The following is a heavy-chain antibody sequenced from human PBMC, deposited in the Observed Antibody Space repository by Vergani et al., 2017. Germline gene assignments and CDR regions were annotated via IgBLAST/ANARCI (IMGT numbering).Heavy chain of an antibody. CDR1: GGPFKNSA. CDR2: IITFFGTT. CDR3: ATTTYYYDSSGYYLDY. D-gene: IGHD3-22*01. V-gene: IGHV1-69*13. Sequence: QVQLVQSGAEVKKPGSSVKVSCKASGGPFKNSAFSWVRQVPGQGLEWMGRIITFFGTTDYAQKFQGRFTIIADEFTKTVDMQLSNLRSEDTAVYYCATTTYYYDSSGYYLDYWGQGTLVTVSS. J-gene: IGHJ4*02.